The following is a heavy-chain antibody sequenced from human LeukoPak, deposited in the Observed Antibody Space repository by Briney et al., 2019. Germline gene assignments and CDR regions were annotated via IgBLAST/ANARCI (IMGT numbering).Heavy chain of an antibody. CDR1: GFTFSSYS. Sequence: GGSLRLSCAASGFTFSSYSMNWVRQAPGKGLEWVSSISSSSSYIYYADSVKGRFTISRDNAKNSLYLQMNSLRAEDTAVYYCARETRLSMAAAGTPSKPFDYWGQGTLVTVSS. CDR3: ARETRLSMAAAGTPSKPFDY. CDR2: ISSSSSYI. D-gene: IGHD6-13*01. V-gene: IGHV3-21*01. J-gene: IGHJ4*02.